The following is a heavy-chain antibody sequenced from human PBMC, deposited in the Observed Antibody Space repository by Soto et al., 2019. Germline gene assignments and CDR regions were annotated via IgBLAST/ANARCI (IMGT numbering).Heavy chain of an antibody. V-gene: IGHV4-31*03. D-gene: IGHD3-22*01. CDR3: ARDRGYYDSSGYHLRNYGMDV. CDR2: IYYSGST. Sequence: QVQLQESGPGLVKPSQTLSLTCTVSGGSISSGGYYWSWIRQHPGKGLEWIGYIYYSGSTYYNPSLKSRVTIAVDTSKNQFPLKLSSVSAADTAVYYCARDRGYYDSSGYHLRNYGMDVWGQGTTVTVSS. CDR1: GGSISSGGYY. J-gene: IGHJ6*02.